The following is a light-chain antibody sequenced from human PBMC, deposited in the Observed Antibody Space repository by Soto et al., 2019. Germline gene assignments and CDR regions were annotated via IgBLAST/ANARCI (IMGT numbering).Light chain of an antibody. CDR2: GAS. CDR3: QQYNNWPLWT. CDR1: QSVRSN. Sequence: EIVMTQSRATLSVSPGERATLSCRASQSVRSNLAWYQQKPGQAPRLLIYGASTRATGIPARFSGSGSGTEFTLTISSLQSEDFAVYYCQQYNNWPLWTFGQGTKVEIK. V-gene: IGKV3-15*01. J-gene: IGKJ1*01.